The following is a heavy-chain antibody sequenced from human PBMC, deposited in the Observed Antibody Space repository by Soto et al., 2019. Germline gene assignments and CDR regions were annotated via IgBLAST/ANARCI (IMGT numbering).Heavy chain of an antibody. J-gene: IGHJ4*02. Sequence: QPGGSLRLSCAVSGFTFRTYAMSWVRQAPGKGLEWVSGISGAGNATNYADSFKGRFTISRDNSKNTLYLQMNSLRAEDTGVYYCAKGSAGFSTSWADYWGKGTQVTVSS. D-gene: IGHD6-13*01. CDR2: ISGAGNAT. CDR3: AKGSAGFSTSWADY. V-gene: IGHV3-23*01. CDR1: GFTFRTYA.